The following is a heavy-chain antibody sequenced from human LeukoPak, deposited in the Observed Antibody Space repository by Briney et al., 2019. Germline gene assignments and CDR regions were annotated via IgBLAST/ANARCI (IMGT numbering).Heavy chain of an antibody. V-gene: IGHV3-21*01. CDR2: ISSSSSYI. Sequence: GGSLRLSCAASGFTFSSYSMNWVRQAPGEGLEWVSSISSSSSYIYYADLVKCRFTISRDNAKNSLYLQMHSLRAEDTAVYYCARDSSGWYRADYWGQGTLVTVSS. J-gene: IGHJ4*02. CDR3: ARDSSGWYRADY. CDR1: GFTFSSYS. D-gene: IGHD6-19*01.